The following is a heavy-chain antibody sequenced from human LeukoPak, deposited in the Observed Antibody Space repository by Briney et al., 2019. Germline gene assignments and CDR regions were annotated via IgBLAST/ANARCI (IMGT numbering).Heavy chain of an antibody. V-gene: IGHV4-4*07. CDR3: ASEDSSGGAFDI. Sequence: SEALSLTCTVSGGSISSYYWSWIRQPAGKGLEWIGRIYTSGSTNYNPSLKSRVTMSVDTSKNQFSLKLSSVTAADTAVYYCASEDSSGGAFDIWGQGTMVTVSS. CDR2: IYTSGST. CDR1: GGSISSYY. D-gene: IGHD3-22*01. J-gene: IGHJ3*02.